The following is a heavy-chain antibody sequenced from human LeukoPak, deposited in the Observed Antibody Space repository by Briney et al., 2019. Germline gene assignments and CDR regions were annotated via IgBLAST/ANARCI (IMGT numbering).Heavy chain of an antibody. Sequence: GGSLRLSCAASGFTFSSYSMNWVRQASGKGLEWVGRIRSTANGYATAYAAPVKGRFTISRDDSKNTAYLQMDSLKTEDTAVYYCTGNYYGSGSYADFDYWGQGTLVTVSS. D-gene: IGHD3-10*01. CDR3: TGNYYGSGSYADFDY. V-gene: IGHV3-73*01. J-gene: IGHJ4*02. CDR1: GFTFSSYS. CDR2: IRSTANGYAT.